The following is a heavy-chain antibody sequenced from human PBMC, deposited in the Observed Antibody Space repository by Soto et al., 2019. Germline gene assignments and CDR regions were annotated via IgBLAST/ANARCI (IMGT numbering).Heavy chain of an antibody. CDR2: IWNDGSKT. CDR1: GFTFSNYG. D-gene: IGHD4-17*01. Sequence: GGSLRLSCAASGFTFSNYGMHWVRQAPGKGLEWVAVIWNDGSKTFHAGSVKGRFTISRDNSMNRLYLQMDSLRAEDTALYYCARDDDYGGNNFDLWGQGTLVTVSS. J-gene: IGHJ4*02. CDR3: ARDDDYGGNNFDL. V-gene: IGHV3-33*01.